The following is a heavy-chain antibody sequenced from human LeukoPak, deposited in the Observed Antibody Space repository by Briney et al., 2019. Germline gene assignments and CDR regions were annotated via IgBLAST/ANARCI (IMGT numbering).Heavy chain of an antibody. Sequence: PGGSLRLSCAASGFTFSSYGMHWVRQAPGKGLEWVAVISYDGSNKYYADSVKGRFTISRDNSKNTLYLQMNSLRAEDTAVYYCAKAYYYDSSGYPPSDYWGQGTLVTVSS. CDR2: ISYDGSNK. CDR3: AKAYYYDSSGYPPSDY. CDR1: GFTFSSYG. D-gene: IGHD3-22*01. J-gene: IGHJ4*02. V-gene: IGHV3-30*18.